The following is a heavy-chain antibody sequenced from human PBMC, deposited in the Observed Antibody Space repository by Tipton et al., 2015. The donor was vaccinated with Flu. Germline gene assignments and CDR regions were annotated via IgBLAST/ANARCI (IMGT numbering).Heavy chain of an antibody. CDR3: ARGHTAMVGSLYYYGMDV. J-gene: IGHJ6*02. CDR1: GGSISSSSYY. V-gene: IGHV4-39*07. D-gene: IGHD5-18*01. CDR2: IYYSGST. Sequence: TLSLTCTVSGGSISSSSYYWGWIRQPPGKGLEWIGTIYYSGSTYYNPSLKSRVTMSVDTSKNQFSLKLSSVTAADTAVYYCARGHTAMVGSLYYYGMDVWGQGTTVTVSS.